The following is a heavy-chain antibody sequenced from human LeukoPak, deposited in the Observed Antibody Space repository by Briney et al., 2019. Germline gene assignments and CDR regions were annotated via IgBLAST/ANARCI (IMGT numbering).Heavy chain of an antibody. CDR2: IIPIFGTA. CDR3: SGGGYSSGFNYYYYYMDV. D-gene: IGHD6-19*01. J-gene: IGHJ6*03. V-gene: IGHV1-69*13. CDR1: GGTFSSYA. Sequence: ASVKVSCKASGGTFSSYAISWVRQAPGQGLEWMGGIIPIFGTANYAQKFQGRVTITADESTSTAYMELSSLRSEDTSVYYCSGGGYSSGFNYYYYYMDVWGKGTTVTVSS.